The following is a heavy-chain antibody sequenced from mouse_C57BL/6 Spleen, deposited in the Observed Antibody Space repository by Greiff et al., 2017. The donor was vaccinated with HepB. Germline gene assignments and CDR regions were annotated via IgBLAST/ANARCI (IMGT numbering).Heavy chain of an antibody. CDR1: GYTFTSYW. D-gene: IGHD3-2*02. CDR2: IHPNIGST. J-gene: IGHJ2*01. V-gene: IGHV1-64*01. Sequence: QVQLQQPGAELVKPGASVKLSCKASGYTFTSYWMHWVKQRPGQGLEWIGMIHPNIGSTNYNEKFKSKATLTVDKSSSTAYMQLSSLTSEDSAVYYCAADSSGYSYYFDYWGQGTTLTVSS. CDR3: AADSSGYSYYFDY.